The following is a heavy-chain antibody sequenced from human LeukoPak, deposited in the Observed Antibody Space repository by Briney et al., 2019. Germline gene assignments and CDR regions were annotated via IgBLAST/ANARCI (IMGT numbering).Heavy chain of an antibody. CDR1: GFTFSNYA. CDR3: AKNPDYFDLYYFDD. Sequence: GGSLTLSCAASGFTFSNYAMSWVRQAPGKGLEWVSAISGSGGSTYYADSVKGQFTISRDNSNNTLYLQMNSLRVEDTAVYYCAKNPDYFDLYYFDDGGQGTLVTVSS. CDR2: ISGSGGST. J-gene: IGHJ4*02. D-gene: IGHD3-9*01. V-gene: IGHV3-23*01.